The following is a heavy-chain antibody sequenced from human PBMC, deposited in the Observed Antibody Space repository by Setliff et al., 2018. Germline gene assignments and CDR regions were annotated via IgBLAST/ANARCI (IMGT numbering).Heavy chain of an antibody. CDR2: FHTGGAT. CDR1: GGSISSGGFY. V-gene: IGHV4-61*09. J-gene: IGHJ4*02. CDR3: ARESATIGEFPLYYFDK. D-gene: IGHD3-10*01. Sequence: SETLSLTCSVSGGSISSGGFYWSWIRQSAGRGLEWIGHFHTGGATDYNLSLKSRVTISLDSSKNQFPLRLSSVTAADAAVYFCARESATIGEFPLYYFDKWGQGFLVTVSS.